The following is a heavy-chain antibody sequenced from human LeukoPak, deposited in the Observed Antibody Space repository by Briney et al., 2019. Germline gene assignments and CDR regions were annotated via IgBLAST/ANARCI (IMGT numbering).Heavy chain of an antibody. D-gene: IGHD4-17*01. Sequence: PSETLSLTCTVSGNSFGDYYWSWIGQPARKELQGIGRIYTSCSTTYNPSLKSRVNMSVDTSKRQFSLNLMSVTAADTAVYYCTGDTGTTGEVKFDPWGQGTMVTVSS. CDR3: TGDTGTTGEVKFDP. CDR1: GNSFGDYY. J-gene: IGHJ5*02. V-gene: IGHV4-4*07. CDR2: IYTSCST.